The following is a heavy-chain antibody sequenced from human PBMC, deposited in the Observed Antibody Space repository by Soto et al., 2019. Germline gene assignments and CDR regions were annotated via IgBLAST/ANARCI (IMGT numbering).Heavy chain of an antibody. Sequence: ASVKVSCKASGYTFTSYGISWVRQAPGQGLEWMGWISAYNGNTNYAQKLQGRVTMTTDTSTGTAYMELGSLRSDDTAVYYCARRAKNVVPAATPSEWYYYYGMDVWGQGTTVTVSS. J-gene: IGHJ6*02. D-gene: IGHD2-2*01. V-gene: IGHV1-18*01. CDR3: ARRAKNVVPAATPSEWYYYYGMDV. CDR1: GYTFTSYG. CDR2: ISAYNGNT.